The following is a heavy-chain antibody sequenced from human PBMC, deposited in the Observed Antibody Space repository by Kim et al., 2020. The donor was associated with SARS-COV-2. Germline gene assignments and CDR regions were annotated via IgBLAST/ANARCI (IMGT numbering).Heavy chain of an antibody. Sequence: SVKVSCKTSGNTFKTNAINWVRQAPGQGLEWMGGIIPIYDSTNVARKFQGRVTLTADDSANIAYMDLTSLTSEDTAVYYCASGGYSGYDFMDTYSYSGVDVWGQGTPVTVSS. D-gene: IGHD5-12*01. J-gene: IGHJ6*01. CDR1: GNTFKTNA. CDR3: ASGGYSGYDFMDTYSYSGVDV. CDR2: IIPIYDST. V-gene: IGHV1-69*13.